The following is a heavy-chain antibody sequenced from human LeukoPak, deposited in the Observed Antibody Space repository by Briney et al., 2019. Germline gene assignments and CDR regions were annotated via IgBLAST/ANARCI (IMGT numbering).Heavy chain of an antibody. J-gene: IGHJ4*02. CDR1: GFTFSSYG. Sequence: PGGSLRLSCAASGFTFSSYGMHWVRQAPGKGLEWVAVISYDGSNKYYADSVKGRFTISRDNSKNTLYLQMNSLRAEDTAVYYCAREYTAMVPYYFDYWGQGTLVTVSS. D-gene: IGHD5-18*01. V-gene: IGHV3-30*03. CDR3: AREYTAMVPYYFDY. CDR2: ISYDGSNK.